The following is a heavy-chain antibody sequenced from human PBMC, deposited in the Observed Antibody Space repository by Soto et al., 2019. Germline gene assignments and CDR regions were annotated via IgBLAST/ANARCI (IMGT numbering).Heavy chain of an antibody. Sequence: GESLKISCKGSGYSFPSDWIGWVRQMPGKGLEWMGSIYPADSDTRYSPAFQGQVTISADKSIRTAYLQWSSLKASDTAMYYCASGGPDYYDSSGYYPWDYWGQGTLVTVSS. CDR2: IYPADSDT. CDR3: ASGGPDYYDSSGYYPWDY. D-gene: IGHD3-22*01. J-gene: IGHJ4*02. V-gene: IGHV5-51*01. CDR1: GYSFPSDW.